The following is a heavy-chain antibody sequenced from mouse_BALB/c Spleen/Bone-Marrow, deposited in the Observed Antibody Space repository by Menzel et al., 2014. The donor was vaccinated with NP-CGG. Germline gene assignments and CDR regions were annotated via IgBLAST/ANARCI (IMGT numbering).Heavy chain of an antibody. CDR2: INPGSGGI. CDR3: AEWVYDCYSEAMDY. V-gene: IGHV1-54*03. Sequence: LQESGTDLVRPGTSVQESCKASGYALTNYSIEWIKQRPGQGLEWIGVINPGSGGINYNEWIKGKAILTADRSSSPAYIQRSSLTSDNPAVYFCAEWVYDCYSEAMDYWGQGTSGTVSA. CDR1: GYALTNYS. D-gene: IGHD2-3*01. J-gene: IGHJ4*01.